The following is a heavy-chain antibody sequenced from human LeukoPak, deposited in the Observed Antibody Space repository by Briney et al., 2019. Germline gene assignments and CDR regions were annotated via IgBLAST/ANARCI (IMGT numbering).Heavy chain of an antibody. Sequence: SETLSLTCTVSGGSISSYYWSWIRQPPGKGLEWIGYIYYSGSTNYNPSLKSRVTISVDTSKNQFSLKLSSVTAADTAVYYCARSSIQVVITTAFFDYWGQGTLVTVSS. D-gene: IGHD3-22*01. V-gene: IGHV4-59*12. CDR2: IYYSGST. J-gene: IGHJ4*02. CDR1: GGSISSYY. CDR3: ARSSIQVVITTAFFDY.